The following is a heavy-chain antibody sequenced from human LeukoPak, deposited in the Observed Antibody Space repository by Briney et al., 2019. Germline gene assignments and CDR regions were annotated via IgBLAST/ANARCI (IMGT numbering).Heavy chain of an antibody. CDR3: AREGGSYSGGWFDP. CDR2: IYYSGSG. V-gene: IGHV4-39*07. CDR1: GGSVNSGIYY. D-gene: IGHD1-26*01. J-gene: IGHJ5*02. Sequence: SETLSLTCTVSGGSVNSGIYYWSWIRQPPGKGLEWIGDIYYSGSGYYNPSLKSRVTISVDTSKNQFSLKLSSVTAADTAVYYCAREGGSYSGGWFDPWGQGTLVTVSS.